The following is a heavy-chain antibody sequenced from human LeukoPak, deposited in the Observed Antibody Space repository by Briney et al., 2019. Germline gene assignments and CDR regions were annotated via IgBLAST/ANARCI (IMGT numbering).Heavy chain of an antibody. CDR2: INHSGST. D-gene: IGHD1-26*01. V-gene: IGHV4-34*01. CDR1: GGSFSGYY. CDR3: ARGLGATGFY. Sequence: PSETLSLTCAVYGGSFSGYYWSWIRQPPGKGLEWIGEINHSGSTNYNPSLKSRVTISVDTSKNQFSLKLSSVTAADTAVYYCARGLGATGFYWGQGTLVTVSS. J-gene: IGHJ4*02.